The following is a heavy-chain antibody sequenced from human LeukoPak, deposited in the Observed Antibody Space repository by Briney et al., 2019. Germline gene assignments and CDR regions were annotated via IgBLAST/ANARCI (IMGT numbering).Heavy chain of an antibody. Sequence: SETLSLTCTVSGGSISSYYWSWIRQPAGKGLEWIGRIYTSGSTNYNPSLKSRVTMSVDTSKNQFSLKLSSVTAADTAMYYCASSGGWFGDRWGLDYWGQGTLVTVSS. CDR2: IYTSGST. CDR3: ASSGGWFGDRWGLDY. J-gene: IGHJ4*02. D-gene: IGHD3-10*01. CDR1: GGSISSYY. V-gene: IGHV4-4*07.